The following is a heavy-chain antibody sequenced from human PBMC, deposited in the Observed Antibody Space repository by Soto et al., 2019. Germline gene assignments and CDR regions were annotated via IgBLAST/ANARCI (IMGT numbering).Heavy chain of an antibody. CDR3: ARDQGYCSSASCYGRDAFDI. CDR1: GGTFSSYT. V-gene: IGHV1-69*08. J-gene: IGHJ3*02. D-gene: IGHD2-2*01. Sequence: QVQLVQSGAEVKKPGSSVKVSCKASGGTFSSYTISWVRQAPGQGLEWMGRIIPILGIANYAQKFQGRVTITADKSXNTVYXXLSSLRSEDTDVYYCARDQGYCSSASCYGRDAFDIWGQGTMVTVSS. CDR2: IIPILGIA.